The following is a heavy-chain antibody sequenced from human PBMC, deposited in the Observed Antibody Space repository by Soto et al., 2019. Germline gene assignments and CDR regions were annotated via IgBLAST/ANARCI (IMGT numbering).Heavy chain of an antibody. V-gene: IGHV1-69*01. Sequence: QVQLVQSGAEVKKPGSSVKVSCKASGGTFSSYAISWVRQAPGQGLEWMGGIIPIFGTANYAQKFQGRVTITADESTSTAYMERSSLRSEDTAVYYCAREVRYFDWSREDYYYGMDVWGQGTTVTVSS. CDR1: GGTFSSYA. D-gene: IGHD3-9*01. CDR3: AREVRYFDWSREDYYYGMDV. J-gene: IGHJ6*02. CDR2: IIPIFGTA.